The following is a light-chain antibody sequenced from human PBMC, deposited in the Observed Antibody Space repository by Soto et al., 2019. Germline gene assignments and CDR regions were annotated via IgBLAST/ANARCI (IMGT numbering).Light chain of an antibody. CDR2: DVS. V-gene: IGLV2-14*03. J-gene: IGLJ2*01. CDR3: SSYSSRSPVI. CDR1: SSDVGGYNH. Sequence: QSVLTQPASVSGSPGQSIAISCTGTSSDVGGYNHVSWYQHHPGKAPKLLIYDVSNRPSWVSSRFSGSKSGNTASLTISGLQAEDESDYYCSSYSSRSPVIFGGGTKLTVL.